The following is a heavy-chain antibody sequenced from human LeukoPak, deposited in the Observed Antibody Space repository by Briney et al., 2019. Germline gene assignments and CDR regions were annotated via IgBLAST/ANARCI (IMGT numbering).Heavy chain of an antibody. Sequence: GGSLKLSCEASGFTFSDYYMSWMRQAPGKGLEWVSYIISSCSTIYYADYVKGRFTISRDKAKNSLYLQMNSLRAEDTAVYYCAREGYGSEEGYFDYWGQGTLVTVSS. CDR2: IISSCSTI. D-gene: IGHD3-10*01. CDR1: GFTFSDYY. CDR3: AREGYGSEEGYFDY. J-gene: IGHJ4*02. V-gene: IGHV3-11*01.